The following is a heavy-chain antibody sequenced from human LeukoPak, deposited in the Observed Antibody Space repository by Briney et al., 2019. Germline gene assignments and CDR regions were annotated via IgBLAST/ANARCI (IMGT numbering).Heavy chain of an antibody. Sequence: SETLSLTCNVSGGSISNGDYYWAWIRQPPRKGLEWIGNIYYTGTTYYNPSLKSRVAITVDTSKNQFSLKLSSVTAADTAVYYCAREPPPGIGVGGLDWGQGTLVTVSS. CDR3: AREPPPGIGVGGLD. CDR2: IYYTGTT. CDR1: GGSISNGDYY. J-gene: IGHJ4*02. D-gene: IGHD6-19*01. V-gene: IGHV4-39*07.